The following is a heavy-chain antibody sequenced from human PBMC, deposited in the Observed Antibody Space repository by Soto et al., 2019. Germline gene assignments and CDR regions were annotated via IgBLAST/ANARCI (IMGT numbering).Heavy chain of an antibody. CDR2: INHSGTT. V-gene: IGHV4-34*01. J-gene: IGHJ4*02. CDR1: GGSFSDNY. D-gene: IGHD1-1*01. Sequence: PWETLSLTCSVYGGSFSDNYYNWIRQTPGKGLEWIGEINHSGTTNYNPSLKSRVTISVDTSKNQFSLHLNSVTAADTAAYFCARVQLVEKVIDYWGQGTLVTVSS. CDR3: ARVQLVEKVIDY.